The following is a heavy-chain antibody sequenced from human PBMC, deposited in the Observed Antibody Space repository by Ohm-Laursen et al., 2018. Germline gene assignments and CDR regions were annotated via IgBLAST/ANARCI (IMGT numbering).Heavy chain of an antibody. CDR3: AREETLSFGYNY. CDR2: ISNSGNT. D-gene: IGHD2-2*02. V-gene: IGHV4-59*12. Sequence: SDTLSLTCIVSGDSINSSYWSWIRQPPGKGLEWIGFISNSGNTNYNPSLKSRVTMSVDTSKNQFSLKLSSVTAADTAVYYCAREETLSFGYNYWGQGTLVTVSS. CDR1: GDSINSSY. J-gene: IGHJ4*02.